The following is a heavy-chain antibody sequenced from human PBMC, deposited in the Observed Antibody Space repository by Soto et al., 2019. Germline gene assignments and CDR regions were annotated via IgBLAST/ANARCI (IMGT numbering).Heavy chain of an antibody. J-gene: IGHJ4*02. CDR3: AKDRGYGGIVTGTTES. Sequence: GLSXRLSCLISVFTVIISSITLFRHAPGKGLEWVSTLSAGGSTYFAASVKGRFTISRNSSANTLYLQMGSLKAEDTAVYYCAKDRGYGGIVTGTTESWGQGTLV. CDR2: LSAGGST. V-gene: IGHV3-23*01. CDR1: VFTVIISS. D-gene: IGHD5-12*01.